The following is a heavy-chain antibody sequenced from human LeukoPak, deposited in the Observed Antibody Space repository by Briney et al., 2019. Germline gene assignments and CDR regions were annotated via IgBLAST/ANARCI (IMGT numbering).Heavy chain of an antibody. CDR2: IWYDGSNK. CDR1: GFTFSSYG. CDR3: AKDSAVSAFDY. Sequence: GGSLRLSCAASGFTFSSYGMHLVRQAPGKGLEWVAVIWYDGSNKYYADSVKGRFTISRDNSKNTLYLQMNSPRAEDTAVYYCAKDSAVSAFDYWGQGTLVTVSS. D-gene: IGHD6-19*01. J-gene: IGHJ4*02. V-gene: IGHV3-33*06.